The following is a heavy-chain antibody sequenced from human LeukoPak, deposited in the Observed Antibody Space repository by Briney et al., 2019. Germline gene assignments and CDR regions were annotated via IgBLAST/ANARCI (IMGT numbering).Heavy chain of an antibody. D-gene: IGHD1-26*01. CDR1: GFTFINAW. CDR2: IRNKSDGGTA. Sequence: PGGSLRLSCAASGFTFINAWMAWVRQAPGKGLVFVGRIRNKSDGGTADSADPLKGRFTISRDDSTNTLYLQMNSLETEDTAVYYCTTWGGSFSRYWGQGTLVTVSS. V-gene: IGHV3-15*01. CDR3: TTWGGSFSRY. J-gene: IGHJ4*02.